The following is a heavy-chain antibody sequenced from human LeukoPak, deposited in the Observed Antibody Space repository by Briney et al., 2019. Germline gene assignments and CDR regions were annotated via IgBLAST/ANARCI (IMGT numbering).Heavy chain of an antibody. V-gene: IGHV4-4*02. CDR1: GGSISSSNW. J-gene: IGHJ4*02. D-gene: IGHD2-15*01. CDR2: IYHSGST. CDR3: ARIHRYCSGGACYVLDN. Sequence: SETLSLTCAVSGGSISSSNWWSWVRQPPGKGLEWIGEIYHSGSTNYNPSLKSRVTISVDKSKNQFSLELSSVTAADTAVYYCARIHRYCSGGACYVLDNWGQGTLVAVSS.